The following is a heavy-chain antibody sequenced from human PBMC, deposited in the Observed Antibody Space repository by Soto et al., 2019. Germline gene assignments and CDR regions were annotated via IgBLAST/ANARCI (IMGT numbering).Heavy chain of an antibody. CDR1: GFTFRNYA. V-gene: IGHV3-13*05. Sequence: VQLVESGGGLVQPGGSLRLSCEASGFTFRNYAMHWVRQGTGKGLEWVSGISAAGDPDYADSVEGRFTISRENAQHSFFLQMNSLRVGDTAVYYCARTDRDFYGLDVWGQGTTVIVSS. CDR3: ARTDRDFYGLDV. J-gene: IGHJ6*02. CDR2: ISAAGDP.